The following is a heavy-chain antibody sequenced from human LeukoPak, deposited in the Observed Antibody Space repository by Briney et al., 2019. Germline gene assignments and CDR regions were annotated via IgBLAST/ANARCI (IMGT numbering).Heavy chain of an antibody. V-gene: IGHV3-23*01. CDR3: AKRGVVVRVILVGFHKEANYFDS. CDR1: GITLRNYG. D-gene: IGHD3-10*01. CDR2: IRGSGCGT. Sequence: PGGSLRLSCAVSGITLRNYGLSWVRQASGKGLEWVAGIRGSGCGTNNADSVKGRFTISRDNPKNTLYLQMASLRAEDTAVYFCAKRGVVVRVILVGFHKEANYFDSWGQGALVTVSS. J-gene: IGHJ4*02.